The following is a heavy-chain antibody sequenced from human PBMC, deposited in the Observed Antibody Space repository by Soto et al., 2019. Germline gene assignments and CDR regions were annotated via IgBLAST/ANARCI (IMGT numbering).Heavy chain of an antibody. CDR3: ARGITLPTPLDY. V-gene: IGHV1-3*01. CDR1: GYTFTSYA. Sequence: ASVKVSCKASGYTFTSYAMHWVRQAPGQRLEWMGWINAGNGNTKYSQKFQGRVTITRDTSASTAYMELSSLRSEDTAVYYCARGITLPTPLDYWGQGTLVTVXS. J-gene: IGHJ4*02. CDR2: INAGNGNT. D-gene: IGHD1-20*01.